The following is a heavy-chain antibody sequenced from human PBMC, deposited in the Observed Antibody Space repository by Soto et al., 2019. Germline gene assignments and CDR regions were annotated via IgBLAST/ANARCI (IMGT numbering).Heavy chain of an antibody. D-gene: IGHD3-3*01. CDR1: GFTFDDYA. CDR3: AKDRNYDFWSGYLDH. Sequence: EVQLVESGGGLVQPGRSLRLSCAASGFTFDDYAMHWVRQAPGNGLEWVSGISWNSGSIGYADSVKGRFTISRDNAKNALYLQMNSLRAEDTALYYCAKDRNYDFWSGYLDHWGQGSLVTVSS. V-gene: IGHV3-9*01. CDR2: ISWNSGSI. J-gene: IGHJ4*02.